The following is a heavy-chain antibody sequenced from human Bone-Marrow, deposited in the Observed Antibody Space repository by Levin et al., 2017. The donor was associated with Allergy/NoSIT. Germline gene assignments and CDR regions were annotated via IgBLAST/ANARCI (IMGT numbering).Heavy chain of an antibody. J-gene: IGHJ4*02. Sequence: GESLKISCKASGYTFTTYAMQWVRQAPGQGLEWMGWISTNTGNPGYAQGFRGRFVFSLDTSASTAYLQINNLETEDTAVYYCARAIGTCSSTTCYLAYWGQGTLVTVSS. CDR3: ARAIGTCSSTTCYLAY. CDR2: ISTNTGNP. V-gene: IGHV7-4-1*02. D-gene: IGHD2-15*01. CDR1: GYTFTTYA.